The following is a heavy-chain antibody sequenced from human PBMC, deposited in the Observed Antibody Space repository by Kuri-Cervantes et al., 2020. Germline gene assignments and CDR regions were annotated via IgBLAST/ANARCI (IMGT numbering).Heavy chain of an antibody. CDR1: GGSFSGYY. D-gene: IGHD5-18*01. Sequence: SEILSLTCAVYGGSFSGYYWSWIRQPPGKGLEWIGEINHSGSTNYNPSLKSRVTISVDTSKNQFSLKLSSVTAPDTAVYYCPRRKAEYSYGDQDNWFDPGGQGTLVTVSS. J-gene: IGHJ5*02. CDR3: PRRKAEYSYGDQDNWFDP. CDR2: INHSGST. V-gene: IGHV4-34*01.